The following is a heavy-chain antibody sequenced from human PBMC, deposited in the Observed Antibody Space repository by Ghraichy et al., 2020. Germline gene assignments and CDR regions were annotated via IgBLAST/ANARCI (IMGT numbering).Heavy chain of an antibody. CDR2: IYSGGST. D-gene: IGHD1-26*01. CDR1: GFTVSSNY. J-gene: IGHJ4*02. Sequence: GGSLRLSCAASGFTVSSNYMSWVRQAPGKGLEWVSVIYSGGSTYYADSVKGRFTISRDNSKNTLYLQMNSLRAEDTAVYYCARVSSLGSYHFDYWGQGTLVTVSS. V-gene: IGHV3-66*01. CDR3: ARVSSLGSYHFDY.